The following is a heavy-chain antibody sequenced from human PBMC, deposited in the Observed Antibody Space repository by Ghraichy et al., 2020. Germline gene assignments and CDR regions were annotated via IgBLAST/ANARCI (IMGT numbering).Heavy chain of an antibody. J-gene: IGHJ4*02. CDR3: ARHYTSGWNPLLLFDL. V-gene: IGHV4-59*01. Sequence: SETLSLTYTVTGGSISTYYWSSIQQASGKRLEWIGYIYYTGSTQYNPSLRSRVTISLDTSKKQFSLKLSSVTAADTAVYYCARHYTSGWNPLLLFDLWGQGALVTVSS. CDR2: IYYTGST. D-gene: IGHD6-19*01. CDR1: GGSISTYY.